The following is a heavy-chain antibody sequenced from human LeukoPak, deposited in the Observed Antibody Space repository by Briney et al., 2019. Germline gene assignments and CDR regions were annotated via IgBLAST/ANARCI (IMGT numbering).Heavy chain of an antibody. V-gene: IGHV3-21*01. CDR1: GFTFSSYS. D-gene: IGHD4-17*01. Sequence: PGGSLRLSCAASGFTFSSYSMNWVRQAPGKGLEWVSSISSSSSYIYYADSVKGRFTISRDNAKNSLYLQMNSLRAEDTAVYYCARETLGQDDYGDYVDYWGQGTLVTVSS. CDR3: ARETLGQDDYGDYVDY. CDR2: ISSSSSYI. J-gene: IGHJ4*02.